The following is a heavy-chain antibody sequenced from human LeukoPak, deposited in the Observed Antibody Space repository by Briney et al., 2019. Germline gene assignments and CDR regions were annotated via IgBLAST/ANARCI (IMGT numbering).Heavy chain of an antibody. V-gene: IGHV1-69*05. CDR2: IIPIFGTA. CDR3: AIIPRGYFNWFDP. J-gene: IGHJ5*02. CDR1: GGTFSSYA. D-gene: IGHD6-25*01. Sequence: SVKVSCKASGGTFSSYAISLVRQAPGQGLEWMGRIIPIFGTANYAQKFQGRVTITTDESTSTAYMELSSLRSEDTAVYYCAIIPRGYFNWFDPWGQGTLVTVSS.